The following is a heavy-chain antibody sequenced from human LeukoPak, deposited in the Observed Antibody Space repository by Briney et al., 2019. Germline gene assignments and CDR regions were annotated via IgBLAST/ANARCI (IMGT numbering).Heavy chain of an antibody. J-gene: IGHJ4*02. V-gene: IGHV1-18*01. Sequence: ASVKVSCKASGYTFSNCGISWVRQAPGQGLEWMGWISAYNGKTNYRQKLQGRVTMTTDTSTSTAYMELRSLRSDDTAVYYCARDVGEGYCSGGSCSDYWGQGTLVTVSS. CDR2: ISAYNGKT. D-gene: IGHD2-15*01. CDR3: ARDVGEGYCSGGSCSDY. CDR1: GYTFSNCG.